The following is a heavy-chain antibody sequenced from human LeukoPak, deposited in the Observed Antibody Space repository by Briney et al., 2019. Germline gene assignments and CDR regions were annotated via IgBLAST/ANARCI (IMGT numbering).Heavy chain of an antibody. V-gene: IGHV4-34*01. J-gene: IGHJ5*02. CDR3: ARGWEYCSSTSCSNWFDP. Sequence: SETLSLTCAVYGGSFSGYYWSWIRQPPGKGLEWIGEINHSGSTNYNPSLKSRVTISVDTSKNQFSLKLSSVTAAEKAVYYCARGWEYCSSTSCSNWFDPWGQGTLVTVSS. D-gene: IGHD2-2*01. CDR1: GGSFSGYY. CDR2: INHSGST.